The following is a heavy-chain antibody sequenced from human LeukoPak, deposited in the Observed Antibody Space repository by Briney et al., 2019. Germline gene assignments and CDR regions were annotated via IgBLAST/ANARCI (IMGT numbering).Heavy chain of an antibody. V-gene: IGHV3-30*18. J-gene: IGHJ5*02. Sequence: GGSLRLSCAASGFTFSSYGMHWVRQAPGKGLEWVAVISYDGSNKYYADSVKGRFTISRDNSKNTLYLQMNSLRAEDTAVYYCAKVRGTISYNWFDPWGQGTLVTVSS. CDR1: GFTFSSYG. CDR2: ISYDGSNK. D-gene: IGHD3-3*01. CDR3: AKVRGTISYNWFDP.